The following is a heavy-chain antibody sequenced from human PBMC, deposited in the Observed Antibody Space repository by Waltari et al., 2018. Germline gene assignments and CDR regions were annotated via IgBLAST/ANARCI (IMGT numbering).Heavy chain of an antibody. J-gene: IGHJ3*02. D-gene: IGHD6-19*01. CDR1: GYTFTSYA. V-gene: IGHV1-3*01. Sequence: QVQLVQSGAEVKKPGASVKVSCKASGYTFTSYAMHWVRQAPGQRLEWMGWINAGNGNTKYSQKFQGRVTISRDTSASTAYMELSSLRSEDTAVYYCARDPGSGWYWDSFDAFDIWGQGTMVTVSS. CDR2: INAGNGNT. CDR3: ARDPGSGWYWDSFDAFDI.